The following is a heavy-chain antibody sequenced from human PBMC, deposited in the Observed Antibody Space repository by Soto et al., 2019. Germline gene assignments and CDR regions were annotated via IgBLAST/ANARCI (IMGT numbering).Heavy chain of an antibody. D-gene: IGHD5-18*01. CDR2: ISSSSSTI. Sequence: QPGGSLRLSCAASGFTFSSYSMNWVRQAPGKGLEWVSYISSSSSTIYYADSVKGRFTISRDNAKNSLYLQMNSLRDEDTAVYYCARPIRGSTAMATMIHWGQGTLVTVSS. CDR1: GFTFSSYS. J-gene: IGHJ4*02. CDR3: ARPIRGSTAMATMIH. V-gene: IGHV3-48*02.